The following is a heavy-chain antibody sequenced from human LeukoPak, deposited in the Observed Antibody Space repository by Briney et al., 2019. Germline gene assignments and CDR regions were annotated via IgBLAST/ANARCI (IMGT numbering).Heavy chain of an antibody. Sequence: GGSLRLSCAASGFTFSNAWMNWVRQAPGKGLEWVSSISSSSSYIYYADSVKGRFTISRDNAKNSLYLQMNSLRAEDTAVYYCARSQYYGSGKIDYWGQGTLVTVSS. D-gene: IGHD3-10*01. CDR2: ISSSSSYI. V-gene: IGHV3-21*01. CDR1: GFTFSNAW. J-gene: IGHJ4*02. CDR3: ARSQYYGSGKIDY.